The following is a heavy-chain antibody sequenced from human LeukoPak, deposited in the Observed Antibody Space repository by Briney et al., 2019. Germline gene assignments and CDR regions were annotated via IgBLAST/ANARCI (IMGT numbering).Heavy chain of an antibody. CDR3: ARVSNYDFWSGSSPYYYMDV. V-gene: IGHV4-34*01. CDR2: INHSGST. J-gene: IGHJ6*03. D-gene: IGHD3-3*01. Sequence: PSETLSLTCAVYGGSFSGYYWSWIRQPPGKGLEWIGEINHSGSTNYNPFLKSRVPISVDTSKNQCSLKLSSVTAADTAVYYCARVSNYDFWSGSSPYYYMDVWGKGTTVTVSS. CDR1: GGSFSGYY.